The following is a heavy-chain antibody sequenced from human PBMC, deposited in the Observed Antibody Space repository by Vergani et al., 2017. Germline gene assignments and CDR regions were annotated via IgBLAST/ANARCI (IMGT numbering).Heavy chain of an antibody. V-gene: IGHV3-23*01. CDR3: ARTRLPFDY. CDR2: ISGSGGST. CDR1: GFTFNHFA. Sequence: EVQLLESGGDLVQPGGSLRLSCAASGFTFNHFAMNWVRQAPGKGLEWVSGISGSGGSTYYAGSVKGRFTISRDSSKNTLYLQMNSLSAGDTAVYYCARTRLPFDYWGQGTLVTVSS. J-gene: IGHJ4*02. D-gene: IGHD1/OR15-1a*01.